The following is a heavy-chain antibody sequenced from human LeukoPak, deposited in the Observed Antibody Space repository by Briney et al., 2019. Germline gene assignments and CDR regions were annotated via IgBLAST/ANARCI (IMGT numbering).Heavy chain of an antibody. J-gene: IGHJ3*02. Sequence: SETLSLTCTVSGGSISTGTYYWSWSRQPAGKGLEWIGRIYTSGSTNYNPSLKSRVTISVDTSKNQFSLKLNSVTAADTAVYYCARGDYYGSASYYNSAFDIWGQGTMVTVSS. D-gene: IGHD3-10*01. CDR1: GGSISTGTYY. CDR2: IYTSGST. V-gene: IGHV4-61*02. CDR3: ARGDYYGSASYYNSAFDI.